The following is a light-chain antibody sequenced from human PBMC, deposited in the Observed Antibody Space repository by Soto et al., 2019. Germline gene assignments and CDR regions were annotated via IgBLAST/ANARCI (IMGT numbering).Light chain of an antibody. V-gene: IGLV2-14*01. CDR2: EVS. Sequence: QSALTQPASVSGSPGQSITISCTGTSSDVGGYNYVSWYQQHPGKAPKLMIYEVSNRPSGVSNRFSGSKSGNTASLTISWLQAEDEADYYCSSYTSSSTRVFGGGTKVTV. CDR3: SSYTSSSTRV. CDR1: SSDVGGYNY. J-gene: IGLJ3*02.